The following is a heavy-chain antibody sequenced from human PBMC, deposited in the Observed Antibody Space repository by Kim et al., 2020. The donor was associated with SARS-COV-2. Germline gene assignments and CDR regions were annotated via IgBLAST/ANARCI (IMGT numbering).Heavy chain of an antibody. CDR3: ARGANYFDY. Sequence: AHSGDTYYAQHLQGRVTLTPDTSTGTAYLELRNLRSDDTAIYFCARGANYFDYWGQGTLVTVSS. CDR2: AHSGDT. J-gene: IGHJ4*02. V-gene: IGHV1-18*01.